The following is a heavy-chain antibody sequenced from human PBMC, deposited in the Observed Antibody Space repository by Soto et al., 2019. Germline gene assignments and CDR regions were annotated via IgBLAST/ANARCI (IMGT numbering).Heavy chain of an antibody. CDR1: GFTFSSYA. Sequence: GGSLRLSCAASGFTFSSYAMSWVRQAPRKGLEWVSAISGSGGSTYYADSVKGRFTISRDNSKNTLYLQMNSLRAEDTAVYYCAKEIHDYIWGSYREGNDYWGQGTLVTVSS. D-gene: IGHD3-16*02. J-gene: IGHJ4*02. V-gene: IGHV3-23*01. CDR2: ISGSGGST. CDR3: AKEIHDYIWGSYREGNDY.